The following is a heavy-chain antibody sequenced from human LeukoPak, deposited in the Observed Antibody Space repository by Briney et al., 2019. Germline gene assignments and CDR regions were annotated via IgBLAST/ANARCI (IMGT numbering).Heavy chain of an antibody. V-gene: IGHV1-3*01. CDR3: ARGGEYNYGYVDFDY. Sequence: ASVKVSCKASGYTFTSYAMHWVRQAPGQRLEWMGWINAGNGNTKHSQKFLGRVTIIRDTSASTAYMELSSLGSEDTAVYYCARGGEYNYGYVDFDYWGQGTLVAVSS. D-gene: IGHD5-18*01. CDR1: GYTFTSYA. CDR2: INAGNGNT. J-gene: IGHJ4*02.